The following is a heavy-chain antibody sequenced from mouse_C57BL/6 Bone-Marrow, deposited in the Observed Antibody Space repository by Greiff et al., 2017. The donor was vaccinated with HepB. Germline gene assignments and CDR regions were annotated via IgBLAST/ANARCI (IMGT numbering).Heavy chain of an antibody. V-gene: IGHV1-81*01. CDR3: AGRMDY. CDR2: IYPRSGNT. J-gene: IGHJ4*01. CDR1: GYTFTSYG. Sequence: VQLQQSGAVLARPGASVKLSCKASGYTFTSYGISWVKQRTGHGLVWIGEIYPRSGNTYYNEKFKGKATLTADKSSSTAYMELRSLTSEDSAVYFCAGRMDYWGQGTSVTVSS.